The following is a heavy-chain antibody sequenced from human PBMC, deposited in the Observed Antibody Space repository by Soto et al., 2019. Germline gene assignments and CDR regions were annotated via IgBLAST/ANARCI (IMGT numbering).Heavy chain of an antibody. CDR1: GFTFQNYV. V-gene: IGHV3-64D*06. Sequence: PGGSLRLSCSASGFTFQNYVIHWVRQAPGNGLEYVSAIGAKGDAAYADSVKGRFSISRDNSKNSLFLQMTNVTFEDTAAYFCVKLDWYYVDCWGQGALVTVSS. CDR2: IGAKGDAA. D-gene: IGHD3-16*01. CDR3: VKLDWYYVDC. J-gene: IGHJ4*02.